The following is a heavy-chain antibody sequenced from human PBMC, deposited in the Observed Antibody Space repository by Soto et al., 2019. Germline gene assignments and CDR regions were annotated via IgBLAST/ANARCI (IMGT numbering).Heavy chain of an antibody. V-gene: IGHV1-18*01. Sequence: ASVKVSCKASGYTFTSYGISWGRQAPGQGLERKGMISAYNGKKKYAQKLQGRVTMTTDTSTSTAYIELRSLRSDDTAVYFCARDVVGATMGGFDYWGQGTLVTVSS. J-gene: IGHJ4*02. CDR1: GYTFTSYG. D-gene: IGHD1-26*01. CDR3: ARDVVGATMGGFDY. CDR2: ISAYNGKK.